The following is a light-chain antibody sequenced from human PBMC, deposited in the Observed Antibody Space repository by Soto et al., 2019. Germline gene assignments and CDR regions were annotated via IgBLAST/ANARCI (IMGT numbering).Light chain of an antibody. CDR1: SNDVGGYNY. J-gene: IGLJ3*02. CDR2: DVS. CDR3: TSYTSSNTRKV. V-gene: IGLV2-14*03. Sequence: SALTQPASVSGSPGQSIAISCTGTSNDVGGYNYVSWYQQHPGKAPKLMIYDVSTRPSGVSNRFSGSKSGNTASLTISGLQAEDEADYYCTSYTSSNTRKVFGGGTKLTVL.